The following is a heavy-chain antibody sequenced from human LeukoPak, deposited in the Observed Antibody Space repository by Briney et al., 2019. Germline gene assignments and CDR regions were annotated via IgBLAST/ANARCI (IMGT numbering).Heavy chain of an antibody. D-gene: IGHD4-11*01. V-gene: IGHV4-30-4*08. J-gene: IGHJ4*02. Sequence: SETLSLTCTVSGGSISSGGYYWSWIRQHPGKGLEWIGYIYYSGSTYYNPSLKSRVTISVDTSKNQFSLKLSSVTAADTAVYYCARDHGGFSNYDYWGQGTLVTVSS. CDR1: GGSISSGGYY. CDR2: IYYSGST. CDR3: ARDHGGFSNYDY.